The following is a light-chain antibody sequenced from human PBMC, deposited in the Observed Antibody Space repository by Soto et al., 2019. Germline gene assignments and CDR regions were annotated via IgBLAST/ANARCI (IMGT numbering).Light chain of an antibody. CDR1: QGINNE. Sequence: AIQMTQSPSSLSASVGDRVTMTCRASQGINNELAWYQQKPGKAPKLLIYAASNLHSGVPSRFSGRGSGTDFALTISSLQPEDFATYFCLHDYNYPRTFGPGTKVE. V-gene: IGKV1-6*01. CDR3: LHDYNYPRT. J-gene: IGKJ1*01. CDR2: AAS.